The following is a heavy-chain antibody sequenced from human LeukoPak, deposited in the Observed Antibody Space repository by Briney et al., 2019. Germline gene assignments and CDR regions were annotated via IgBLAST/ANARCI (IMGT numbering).Heavy chain of an antibody. CDR1: GYTFTSYG. CDR3: ASHRLHRLYYESSGYYHEAFDI. J-gene: IGHJ3*02. CDR2: ISAYNGNT. V-gene: IGHV1-18*01. D-gene: IGHD3-22*01. Sequence: GASVKVSCKASGYTFTSYGIRWVRQAPGQGLEWMGWISAYNGNTNYAQKLQGRVTMTTDTSTSTAYMELRSLRSDDTAVYYCASHRLHRLYYESSGYYHEAFDIWGQGTMVAVSS.